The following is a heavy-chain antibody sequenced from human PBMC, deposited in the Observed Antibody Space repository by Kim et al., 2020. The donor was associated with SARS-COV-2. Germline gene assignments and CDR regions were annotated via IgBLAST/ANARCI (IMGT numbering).Heavy chain of an antibody. CDR3: ARQADGYNYRAIYYFDY. V-gene: IGHV4-39*01. D-gene: IGHD5-12*01. J-gene: IGHJ4*02. Sequence: LKSRVTLSVDTSKNQFSLKLSSVTAADTAVYYCARQADGYNYRAIYYFDYWGQGTLVTVSS.